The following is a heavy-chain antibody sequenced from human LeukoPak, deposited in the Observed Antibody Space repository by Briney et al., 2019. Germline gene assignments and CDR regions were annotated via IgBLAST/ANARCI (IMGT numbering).Heavy chain of an antibody. Sequence: GGSLRLSCATSGFTFDDYGMSWVRQAPGKGLEWVSGINWNGGSTGYADSVKGRFTISRDNAKNSLYLQMNSLKTEDTAVYYCTTQTYYYDSSGYSTTWYFDYWGQGTLVTVSS. D-gene: IGHD3-22*01. V-gene: IGHV3-20*04. J-gene: IGHJ4*02. CDR3: TTQTYYYDSSGYSTTWYFDY. CDR2: INWNGGST. CDR1: GFTFDDYG.